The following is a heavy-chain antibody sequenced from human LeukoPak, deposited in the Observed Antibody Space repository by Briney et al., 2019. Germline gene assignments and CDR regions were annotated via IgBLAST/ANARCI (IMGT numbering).Heavy chain of an antibody. V-gene: IGHV4-39*01. D-gene: IGHD3-22*01. CDR1: GGSISRSSYY. J-gene: IGHJ5*02. CDR2: IYYSGST. CDR3: ARSITMIVGGWFDP. Sequence: SETLSLTCTVSGGSISRSSYYWGWIRQPPGKGLEWIGSIYYSGSTYYNSSLKSRVTISVDTSKNQFSLKLSSVTAADTAVYYCARSITMIVGGWFDPWGQGTLVTVSS.